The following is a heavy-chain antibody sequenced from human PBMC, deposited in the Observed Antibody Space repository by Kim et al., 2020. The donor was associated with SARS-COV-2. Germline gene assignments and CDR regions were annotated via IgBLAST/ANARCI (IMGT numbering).Heavy chain of an antibody. D-gene: IGHD3-10*01. CDR3: ARGDWFGELLPY. J-gene: IGHJ4*02. V-gene: IGHV1-3*01. Sequence: KYSQKFQGRVTITRDTSASTAYMELSSLRSEDTAVYYCARGDWFGELLPYWGQGTLVTVSS.